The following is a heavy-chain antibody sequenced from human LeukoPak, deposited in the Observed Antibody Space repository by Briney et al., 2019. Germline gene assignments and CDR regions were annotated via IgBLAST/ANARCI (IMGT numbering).Heavy chain of an antibody. CDR2: IYSGGFT. CDR3: AKDSRGYMDV. J-gene: IGHJ6*03. Sequence: PGGSLRLSCAASGFTVSSSYMSWVRQAPGKGLEWVSVIYSGGFTYYADSVKGRFTISRDNSKNTLYLQMNSLRAEDTAVYYCAKDSRGYMDVWGKGTTVTVSS. CDR1: GFTVSSSY. V-gene: IGHV3-53*05. D-gene: IGHD2-2*01.